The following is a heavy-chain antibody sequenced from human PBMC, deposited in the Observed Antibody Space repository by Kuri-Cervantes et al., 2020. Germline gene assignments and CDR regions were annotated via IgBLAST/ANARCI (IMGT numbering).Heavy chain of an antibody. CDR3: ASVSRPLGY. V-gene: IGHV3-23*01. CDR1: GFTFSSYA. J-gene: IGHJ4*02. Sequence: GESLKISCAASGFTFSSYAMSWVRQAPGKGLEWVSAMSGSGGSTYYADSVKGRFTISRDNSKNTLYLQMNSLRAEDTTVYYCASVSRPLGYWGQGTLVTVSS. D-gene: IGHD2-8*01. CDR2: MSGSGGST.